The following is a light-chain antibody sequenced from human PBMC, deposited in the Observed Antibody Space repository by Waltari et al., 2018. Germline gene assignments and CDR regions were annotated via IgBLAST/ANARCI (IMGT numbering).Light chain of an antibody. CDR1: QSIGKY. Sequence: EIVLTQSPDTLSLSPGERATLSCRASQSIGKYLVWYQQRPGQAPRLLIYGASSRASGTPVRFSVSGYETDFSLTISRLEPEASAVYHCQKYDRLPVTFGQGTKVEIK. J-gene: IGKJ1*01. CDR2: GAS. CDR3: QKYDRLPVT. V-gene: IGKV3-20*01.